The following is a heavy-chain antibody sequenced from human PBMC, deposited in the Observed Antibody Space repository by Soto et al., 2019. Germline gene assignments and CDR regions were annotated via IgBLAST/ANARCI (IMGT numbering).Heavy chain of an antibody. CDR1: GYTFTSCP. CDR2: IDAGDGNT. CDR3: ARAGYGYGSPYYGMDV. Sequence: ASVKVSCKASGYTFTSCPIHWVRRAPGQRLEGMGWIDAGDGNTKYSQKFLGRVTFTTDTSARTVYMALSSLRSEDTAVYYCARAGYGYGSPYYGMDVWGQGTTVTVSS. D-gene: IGHD5-18*01. J-gene: IGHJ6*02. V-gene: IGHV1-3*01.